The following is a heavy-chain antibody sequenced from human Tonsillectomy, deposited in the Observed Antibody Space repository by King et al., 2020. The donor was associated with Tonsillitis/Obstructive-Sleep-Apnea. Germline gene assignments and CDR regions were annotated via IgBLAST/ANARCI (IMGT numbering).Heavy chain of an antibody. CDR1: GGPIRSSNYY. V-gene: IGHV4-39*01. CDR2: FYYSGTK. CDR3: ASHTPDILVINDAFDI. Sequence: QLQESGPGLVMTSETLSLTCAVSGGPIRSSNYYWGWIRQPPGKGLEWIGSFYYSGTKNYNPSLKSRGTISVDTAKNQFTLKLSSVTAAYTAVNYCASHTPDILVINDAFDIWGQGPMVTVSS. J-gene: IGHJ3*02. D-gene: IGHD3-22*01.